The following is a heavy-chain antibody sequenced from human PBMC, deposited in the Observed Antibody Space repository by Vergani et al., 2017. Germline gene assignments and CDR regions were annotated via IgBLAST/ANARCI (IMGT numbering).Heavy chain of an antibody. D-gene: IGHD3-10*01. J-gene: IGHJ5*02. V-gene: IGHV3-23*04. CDR3: ARGSILLWFGEPFDP. CDR2: ISGSGGST. CDR1: GFTFGDYA. Sequence: EVQLVESGGGLVQPGGSLRLSCTASGFTFGDYAMSWFRQAPGKGLEWVSAISGSGGSTYYADSVKGRFTISRDNSKNTLYLQMNSLRAEDTAVYYCARGSILLWFGEPFDPWGQGTLVTVSS.